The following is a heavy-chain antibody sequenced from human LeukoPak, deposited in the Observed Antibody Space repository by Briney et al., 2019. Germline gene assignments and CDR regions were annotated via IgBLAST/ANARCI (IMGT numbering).Heavy chain of an antibody. V-gene: IGHV3-23*01. Sequence: PGGSLRLSCAASGFTFSNYAMTWVRQAPGKGLEWVSAIVGGGGGTFYADSVRGRFTISRDNSKNTLYLQMNSLRAEDTAVYYCAKLTSGWFEDYWGQGTLVTVSS. CDR2: IVGGGGGT. D-gene: IGHD6-19*01. J-gene: IGHJ4*02. CDR3: AKLTSGWFEDY. CDR1: GFTFSNYA.